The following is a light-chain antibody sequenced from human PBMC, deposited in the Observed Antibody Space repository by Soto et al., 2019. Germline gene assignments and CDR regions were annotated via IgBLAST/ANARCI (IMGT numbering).Light chain of an antibody. CDR1: QSVSSN. Sequence: EIVMTQSPATLSVSPGERATLSCRASQSVSSNLAWYQQKPGQAPRLLIYGASIRATGIPARFSGSGSGTEFTLTISSLQSEDFAVYYRQQYNNWPPKTFGQGTKLEIK. V-gene: IGKV3D-15*01. CDR3: QQYNNWPPKT. J-gene: IGKJ2*01. CDR2: GAS.